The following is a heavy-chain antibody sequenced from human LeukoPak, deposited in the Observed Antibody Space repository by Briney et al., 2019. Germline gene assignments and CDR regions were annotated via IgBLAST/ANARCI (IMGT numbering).Heavy chain of an antibody. CDR2: IYYSGST. CDR1: GGSISSYY. Sequence: SETLSLTCTVSGGSISSYYWSWIRQPPGKGLEWIGYIYYSGSTYYNPSLKSRVTISVDKSKNQFSLKLSSVTAADTAVYYCARMPGWAIGLVRFYWGQGTLVTVSS. J-gene: IGHJ4*02. V-gene: IGHV4-59*12. CDR3: ARMPGWAIGLVRFY. D-gene: IGHD3-10*01.